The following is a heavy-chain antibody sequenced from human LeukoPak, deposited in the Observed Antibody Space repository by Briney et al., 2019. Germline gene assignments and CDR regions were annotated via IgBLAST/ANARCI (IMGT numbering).Heavy chain of an antibody. D-gene: IGHD4/OR15-4a*01. CDR1: GFTFSSYS. V-gene: IGHV3-21*01. CDR2: ISSTSRHI. CDR3: ARGGAYYYYMDV. J-gene: IGHJ6*03. Sequence: GGSLRLSCAASGFTFSSYSMNWVRQAPGKGLEWVSSISSTSRHIYYADSVKGRFTISRDNAKNSLYLQMNSLRAEDTAVYYCARGGAYYYYMDVWGKGTTVTASS.